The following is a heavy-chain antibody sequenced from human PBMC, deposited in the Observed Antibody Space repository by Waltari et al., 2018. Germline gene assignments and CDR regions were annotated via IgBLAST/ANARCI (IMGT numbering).Heavy chain of an antibody. CDR1: GFSFSMYG. V-gene: IGHV3-23*01. D-gene: IGHD2-15*01. Sequence: EVQLLESGGGLVQPGGSLKLSCAGPGFSFSMYGMRWVRQAPGKGPEWVSTIRPSGGSTYSADSAKGRFTISRDNPKATLYLRLNSLRAEDTALYYCAKLGDCSGGSCYGTIDYWGQGILVTVSS. CDR3: AKLGDCSGGSCYGTIDY. J-gene: IGHJ4*02. CDR2: IRPSGGST.